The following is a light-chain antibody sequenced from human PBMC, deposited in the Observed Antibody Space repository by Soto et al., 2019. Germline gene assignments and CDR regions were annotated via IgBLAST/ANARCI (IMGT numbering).Light chain of an antibody. CDR2: GAS. CDR1: QSVSSNY. CDR3: QQYGSSPPT. Sequence: ESVLTQSPGTLSLSPGERATLSCRASQSVSSNYLAWYQQKPGQAPRLLIYGASTRATGTPDRFSGSGSGTDFTLTINRLEPEDFALYYCQQYGSSPPTFGQGTKVDI. J-gene: IGKJ1*01. V-gene: IGKV3-20*01.